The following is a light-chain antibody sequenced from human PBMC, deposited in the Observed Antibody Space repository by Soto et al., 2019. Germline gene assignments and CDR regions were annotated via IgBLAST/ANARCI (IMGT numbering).Light chain of an antibody. CDR2: DVS. CDR1: SSDAGGYNY. Sequence: QSALTQPASVSGSPGQSITISCTGTSSDAGGYNYVSWYQQHPGKAPKLMIYDVSNRPSGVSNRFSGSKSGNTASLTISGLQAEDEADYYCSSYTTSGSLVFGGGTQLTVL. J-gene: IGLJ2*01. CDR3: SSYTTSGSLV. V-gene: IGLV2-14*01.